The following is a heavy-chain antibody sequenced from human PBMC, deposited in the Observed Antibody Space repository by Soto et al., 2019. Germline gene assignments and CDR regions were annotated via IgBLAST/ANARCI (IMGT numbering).Heavy chain of an antibody. D-gene: IGHD3-9*01. CDR2: ISASGST. J-gene: IGHJ5*02. V-gene: IGHV3-23*01. CDR3: AKDLTGATCA. Sequence: EVQVLESGGGLVQPGGSLRLSCTTSGFTFINYAFNWVRQAPGRGLEWVSAISASGSTYYADSVKGRFTISRDISKNTLFLQMNSLRVEDTAVYFCAKDLTGATCAWGQGTVVTVSS. CDR1: GFTFINYA.